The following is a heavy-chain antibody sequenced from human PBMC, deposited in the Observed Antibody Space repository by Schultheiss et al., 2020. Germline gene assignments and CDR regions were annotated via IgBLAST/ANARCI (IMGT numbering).Heavy chain of an antibody. V-gene: IGHV3-7*03. D-gene: IGHD3-3*01. J-gene: IGHJ4*02. Sequence: GGSLRLSCAASGFTFSSYWMSWVRQAPGKGLEWVANIKQDGSEKYYVDSVKGRFTISRDNAKNSLYLQMNSLRAEDTAVYYCARDFQGDFWSGYFDYWGQGTLVTGSS. CDR2: IKQDGSEK. CDR3: ARDFQGDFWSGYFDY. CDR1: GFTFSSYW.